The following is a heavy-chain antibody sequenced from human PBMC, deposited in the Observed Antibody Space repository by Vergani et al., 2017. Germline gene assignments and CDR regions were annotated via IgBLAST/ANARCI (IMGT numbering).Heavy chain of an antibody. CDR3: AKAYYDSSGSSPHDY. CDR2: ISGSGGST. V-gene: IGHV3-23*01. Sequence: EVQLLESGGGLVQPGGSLRLSCAASGFTFSSYAMSWVRQAPGKGLEWVSAISGSGGSTYSADSVKGRFTISRDNSKNTLYLQRNSLRAEDTAVYYCAKAYYDSSGSSPHDYWGQGTLVTVSS. J-gene: IGHJ4*02. CDR1: GFTFSSYA. D-gene: IGHD3-22*01.